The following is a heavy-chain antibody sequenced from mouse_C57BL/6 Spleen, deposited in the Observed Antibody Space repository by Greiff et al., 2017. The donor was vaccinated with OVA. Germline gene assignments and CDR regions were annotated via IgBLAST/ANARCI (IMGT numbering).Heavy chain of an antibody. D-gene: IGHD1-1*01. CDR1: GFTFGDYY. CDR2: INYDGSST. CDR3: ARDRGTTVDWYFDV. V-gene: IGHV5-16*01. Sequence: EVQVVESEGGLVQPGSSMKLSCTASGFTFGDYYMAWVRQVPEKGLEWVANINYDGSSTYYLDSLKSRFIISRDNAKNILYLQMSSLKSEDTATYYCARDRGTTVDWYFDVWGTGTTVTVSS. J-gene: IGHJ1*03.